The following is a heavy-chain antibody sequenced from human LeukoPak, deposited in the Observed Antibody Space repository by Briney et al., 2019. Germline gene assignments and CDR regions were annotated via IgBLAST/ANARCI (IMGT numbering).Heavy chain of an antibody. J-gene: IGHJ4*02. CDR3: ARGGGPPAYYFDF. CDR2: INHGGTT. D-gene: IGHD3-16*01. CDR1: GGPFNGFY. V-gene: IGHV4-34*01. Sequence: SETLSLTCAVYGGPFNGFYWSWIRQPPGKGLEWIGEINHGGTTNYNTSLKSRVTISVDTSKNQFSLKLTSVTAADTAVYYCARGGGPPAYYFDFWGQGILVTVSS.